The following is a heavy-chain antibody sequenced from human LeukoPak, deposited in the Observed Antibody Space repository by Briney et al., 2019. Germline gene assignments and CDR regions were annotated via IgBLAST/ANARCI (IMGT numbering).Heavy chain of an antibody. CDR3: ARVKSRGVIINAIDY. Sequence: GRSLRLSCAASGFTFSSYAMHWVRQAPGKGLEWVAVISYDGSNKYYADSVKGRFTISRDNSKNTLYLQMNSPRAEDTAVYYCARVKSRGVIINAIDYWGQGTLVTVSS. V-gene: IGHV3-30-3*01. CDR2: ISYDGSNK. CDR1: GFTFSSYA. J-gene: IGHJ4*02. D-gene: IGHD3-10*01.